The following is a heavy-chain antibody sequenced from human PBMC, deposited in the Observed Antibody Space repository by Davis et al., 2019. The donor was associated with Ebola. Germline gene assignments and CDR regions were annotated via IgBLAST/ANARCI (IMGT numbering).Heavy chain of an antibody. CDR2: IYYSGST. CDR3: ARDRYYDSSGYYYYYGMDV. Sequence: MPSETLSLTCAVYGGSFSGYYWSWIRQPPGKGLEWIGYIYYSGSTNYNPSLKSRVTISVDTSKNQFSLKLSSVTAADTAVYYCARDRYYDSSGYYYYYGMDVWGQGTTVTVSS. D-gene: IGHD3-22*01. CDR1: GGSFSGYY. V-gene: IGHV4-59*01. J-gene: IGHJ6*02.